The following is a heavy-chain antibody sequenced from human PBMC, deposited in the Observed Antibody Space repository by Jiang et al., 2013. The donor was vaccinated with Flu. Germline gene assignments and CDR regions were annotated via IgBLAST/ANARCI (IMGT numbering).Heavy chain of an antibody. V-gene: IGHV1-18*01. J-gene: IGHJ5*02. CDR1: AYKFNSFG. CDR2: ISDHNGNT. D-gene: IGHD3-10*01. Sequence: SGAEVKKPGASVKVSCTASAYKFNSFGISWVRQAPGQGPEWMGWISDHNGNTNYAQKFQGRVTMTTDTSTSTAYLELRSLRSDDTAVYYCARDLGYGSGSHRWLDPWGQGTLVTVSS. CDR3: ARDLGYGSGSHRWLDP.